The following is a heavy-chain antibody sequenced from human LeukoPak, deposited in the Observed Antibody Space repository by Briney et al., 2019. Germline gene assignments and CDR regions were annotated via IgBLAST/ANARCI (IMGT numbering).Heavy chain of an antibody. CDR2: ISGSGGST. V-gene: IGHV3-23*01. CDR3: ARDAYYYDSGTYMYDSGPGAPDY. CDR1: GSTFSSYA. J-gene: IGHJ4*02. D-gene: IGHD3-10*01. Sequence: GGSLRLSCAASGSTFSSYATSWVRQAPGKGLEWVSAISGSGGSTYYADSVKGRFTISRDNSKNTLYLQMNSLRPEDTAIYYCARDAYYYDSGTYMYDSGPGAPDYWGQGTLVTVSS.